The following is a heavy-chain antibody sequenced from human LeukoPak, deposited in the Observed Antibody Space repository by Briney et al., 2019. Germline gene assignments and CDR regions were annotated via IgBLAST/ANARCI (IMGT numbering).Heavy chain of an antibody. Sequence: GGSLRLSCAASGFTFSSYSMNWVRQAPGKGLEWVSYISSSSTIYYRDSVKGRFTISRDNAKNSLYLQMNSLRAEDTAVYYCARDLPRDWGQGTLVTVSS. CDR1: GFTFSSYS. V-gene: IGHV3-48*04. CDR2: ISSSSTI. J-gene: IGHJ4*02. CDR3: ARDLPRD.